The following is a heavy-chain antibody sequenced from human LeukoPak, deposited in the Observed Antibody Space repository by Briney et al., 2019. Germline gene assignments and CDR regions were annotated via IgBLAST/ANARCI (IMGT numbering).Heavy chain of an antibody. V-gene: IGHV4-59*01. Sequence: KPSETLSLTCTVSGGSISSYYWSWIRQPPGKGLGWIGYIYYSGSTNYNPSLNSGSTNYNPSFKSRVTISLDTSKNQFSLKLRSVTAADSAVYYCARTNWGLVDYSGQGTLVTVSS. J-gene: IGHJ4*02. CDR3: ARTNWGLVDY. CDR1: GGSISSYY. D-gene: IGHD7-27*01. CDR2: IYYSGST.